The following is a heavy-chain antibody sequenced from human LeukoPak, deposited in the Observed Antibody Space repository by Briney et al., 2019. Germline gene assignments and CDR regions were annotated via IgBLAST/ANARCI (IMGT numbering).Heavy chain of an antibody. J-gene: IGHJ4*02. V-gene: IGHV3-30*01. Sequence: GGSLRLSCAASGFTFSSYAMHWVRQAPSKGLEWVAVISYDGSNKYYADSVKGRFTISRDNSKNTLYLQMNSLRAEDTAVYYCARDKVRYAPGRTYYFDYWGQGTLVTVSS. D-gene: IGHD2-2*01. CDR3: ARDKVRYAPGRTYYFDY. CDR1: GFTFSSYA. CDR2: ISYDGSNK.